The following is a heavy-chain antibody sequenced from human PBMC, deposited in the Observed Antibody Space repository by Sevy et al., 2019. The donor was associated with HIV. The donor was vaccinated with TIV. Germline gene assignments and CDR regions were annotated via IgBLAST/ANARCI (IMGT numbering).Heavy chain of an antibody. V-gene: IGHV4-34*01. CDR1: GGSFSGYY. J-gene: IGHJ6*02. D-gene: IGHD4-4*01. CDR3: ARGRGRSLTVTTKYYYYYGMDV. CDR2: INHSGST. Sequence: SETLSLTCAVYGGSFSGYYWSWIRQPPGKGLEWIGEINHSGSTNYNPSLKSRVTISVDTSKNQFSLKLGSVTAADTAVYYCARGRGRSLTVTTKYYYYYGMDVWGQGTTVTVSS.